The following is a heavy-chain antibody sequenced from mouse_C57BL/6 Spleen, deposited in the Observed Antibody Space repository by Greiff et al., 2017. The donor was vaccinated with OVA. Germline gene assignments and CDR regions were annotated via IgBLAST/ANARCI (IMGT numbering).Heavy chain of an antibody. V-gene: IGHV1-52*01. D-gene: IGHD1-1*02. CDR1: GYTFTSYW. CDR2: IDPSDSET. J-gene: IGHJ2*01. CDR3: ARQGWGLFDY. Sequence: QVQLKQPGAELVRPGSSVKLSCKASGYTFTSYWMHWVKQRPIQGLEWIGNIDPSDSETHYNQKFKDKATLTVDKSSSTAYMQLSSLTSEDAAVYYCARQGWGLFDYWGQGTTLTVSS.